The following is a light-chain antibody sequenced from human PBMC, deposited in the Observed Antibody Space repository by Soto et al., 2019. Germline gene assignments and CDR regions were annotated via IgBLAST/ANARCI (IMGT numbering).Light chain of an antibody. CDR3: QHCDYLPI. CDR2: DAS. CDR1: QDISSS. Sequence: DLPMTQSPSSLSASVGDRVTITCQASQDISSSLNWYQHKPGKAPKLLIYDASILEAGVPSRFSGSGSGTDFTLTISSLQPEDVATYYCQHCDYLPIFGPGTTVDFK. V-gene: IGKV1-33*01. J-gene: IGKJ3*01.